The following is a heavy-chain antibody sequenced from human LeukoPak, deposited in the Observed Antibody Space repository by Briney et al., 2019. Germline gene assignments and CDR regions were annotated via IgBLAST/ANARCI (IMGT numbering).Heavy chain of an antibody. CDR1: GFTFSESW. CDR2: INHEGGGI. V-gene: IGHV3-7*01. D-gene: IGHD1-1*01. CDR3: ATYINWVAGDV. J-gene: IGHJ6*02. Sequence: GGSQRLSCAASGFTFSESWMTWARQVPGQGLEWVAHINHEGGGIQYVDSVKGRFTISRDNAKGSVYLQMNSLRAEDTAIYHCATYINWVAGDVWGQGTTVIVSS.